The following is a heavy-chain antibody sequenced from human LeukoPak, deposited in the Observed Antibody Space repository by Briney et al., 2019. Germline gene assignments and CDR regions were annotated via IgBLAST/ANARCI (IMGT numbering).Heavy chain of an antibody. D-gene: IGHD4-23*01. CDR2: IIPIFGTA. Sequence: SVKVSCKASGGTFSSYAISWVRQAPGQGLEWMGGIIPIFGTANYAQKFQGRVTITADESTSTAYMELSSLRSEDTAVYYCAREDPTGVWFDPWGQGTLVTVSS. CDR1: GGTFSSYA. J-gene: IGHJ5*02. V-gene: IGHV1-69*13. CDR3: AREDPTGVWFDP.